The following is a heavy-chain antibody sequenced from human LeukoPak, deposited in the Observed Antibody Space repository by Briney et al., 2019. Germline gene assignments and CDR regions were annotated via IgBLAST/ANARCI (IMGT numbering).Heavy chain of an antibody. CDR3: AREGGDYSRYYYYYYMDV. Sequence: PGGSLRLSCAASGFTFNNYDMHWVRQAPGKGLEWVAFIRYNGNNQYYADSVKGRFTISRDNAKNSLYLQMNSLRAEDTAVYYCAREGGDYSRYYYYYYMDVWGKGTTVTVSS. D-gene: IGHD4-17*01. J-gene: IGHJ6*03. CDR2: IRYNGNNQ. CDR1: GFTFNNYD. V-gene: IGHV3-30*02.